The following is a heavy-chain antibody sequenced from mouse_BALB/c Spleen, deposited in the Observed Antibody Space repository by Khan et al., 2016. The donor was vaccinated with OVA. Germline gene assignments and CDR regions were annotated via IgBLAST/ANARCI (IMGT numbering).Heavy chain of an antibody. V-gene: IGHV1-4*01. CDR3: VREGAYDKSGGWFAY. CDR2: INPSNDYT. D-gene: IGHD2-12*01. Sequence: QVQLKESRAELARPGASVKMSCKASGYNFTSYTIHWVRQRPGQAPEWIGHINPSNDYTNYNQNFKDKATLTVDKSSTTAYMQLSSLTSEDSAVYYCVREGAYDKSGGWFAYWGQGTLVTVSA. CDR1: GYNFTSYT. J-gene: IGHJ3*01.